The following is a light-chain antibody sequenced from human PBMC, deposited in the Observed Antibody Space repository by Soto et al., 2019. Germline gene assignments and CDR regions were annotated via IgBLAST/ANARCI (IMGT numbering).Light chain of an antibody. CDR1: QSVSSN. CDR3: QQYNNWPRGT. J-gene: IGKJ2*01. Sequence: EIVMTQSPATLSVSPGERATLSCRASQSVSSNLAWYQQKPGQAPRLLIYGASTRATGIPARFSGSGSGTEFTRTISSLQSEDFAVYYCQQYNNWPRGTFGQGTKLEIK. CDR2: GAS. V-gene: IGKV3-15*01.